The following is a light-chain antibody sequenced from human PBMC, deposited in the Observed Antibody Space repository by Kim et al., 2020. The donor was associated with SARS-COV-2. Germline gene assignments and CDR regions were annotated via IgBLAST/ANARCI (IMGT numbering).Light chain of an antibody. CDR3: QQTDSFPLT. CDR2: DAT. V-gene: IGKV1-12*01. J-gene: IGKJ4*01. CDR1: QDISSK. Sequence: ASVGDRVTISCRASQDISSKLGWYQQKPRKAPNLLIYDATSLQSGVPSRFSGSRYETDFTLTISSLQPEDFATYYCQQTDSFPLTFGGGTKVDIK.